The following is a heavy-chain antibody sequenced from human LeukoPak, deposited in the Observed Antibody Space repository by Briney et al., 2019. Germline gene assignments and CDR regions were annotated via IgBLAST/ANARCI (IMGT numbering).Heavy chain of an antibody. V-gene: IGHV4-38-2*01. J-gene: IGHJ4*02. D-gene: IGHD6-19*01. Sequence: SETLSLTCAVSGYSISSGYYWGWIRQPPGKGLEWIRTIYHSGSTYYNPSLRSRVTISVDTSKNQFSLKLSSVTAADTAVYYCARGTRSGWYGNFDYWGQGTLVTVSS. CDR2: IYHSGST. CDR1: GYSISSGYY. CDR3: ARGTRSGWYGNFDY.